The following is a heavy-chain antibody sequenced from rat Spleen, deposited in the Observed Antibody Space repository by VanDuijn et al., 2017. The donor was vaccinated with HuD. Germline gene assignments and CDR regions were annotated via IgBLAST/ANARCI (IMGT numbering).Heavy chain of an antibody. D-gene: IGHD4-2*01. CDR2: IWTDGGT. J-gene: IGHJ2*01. CDR3: ARDTQITGAHFFDY. V-gene: IGHV2-30*01. CDR1: GFSLTTFS. Sequence: QVQLKESGPGLVQPSQTLSLTCTVSGFSLTTFSVHWVRQTTGKGLEWLGIIWTDGGTDYNSTLSSRLSIRRDTSKNQVFLKVNSLQTDDIATYYCARDTQITGAHFFDYWGQGVMVTVSS.